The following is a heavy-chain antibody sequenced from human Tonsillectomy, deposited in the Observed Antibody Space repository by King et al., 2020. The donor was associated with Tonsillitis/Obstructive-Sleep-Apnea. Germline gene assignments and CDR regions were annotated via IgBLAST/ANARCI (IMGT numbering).Heavy chain of an antibody. CDR1: GYTFTNFY. D-gene: IGHD1-26*01. Sequence: LVQSGAEVKKPGASVQVSCKASGYTFTNFYMQWVRQAPGQGLQWLGIINPSGGDTSYAQKFQGRVTMTRDTSTSTVYMELSSLISEDTAVYYCARDGVGASDYWGQGTLVTVSS. V-gene: IGHV1-46*01. J-gene: IGHJ4*02. CDR3: ARDGVGASDY. CDR2: INPSGGDT.